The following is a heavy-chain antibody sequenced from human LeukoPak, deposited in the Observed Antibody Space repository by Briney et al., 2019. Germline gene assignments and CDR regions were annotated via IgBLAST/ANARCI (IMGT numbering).Heavy chain of an antibody. CDR1: GYTFTGYY. J-gene: IGHJ4*02. CDR3: ARGGYYGSGSFDY. CDR2: IIPIFGTA. D-gene: IGHD3-10*01. V-gene: IGHV1-69*13. Sequence: SVKVSCKASGYTFTGYYMHWVRQAPGQGLEWMGGIIPIFGTANNAQKFQGRVTITADESTSTAYMELSSLRSEDTAVYYCARGGYYGSGSFDYWGQGTLVTVSS.